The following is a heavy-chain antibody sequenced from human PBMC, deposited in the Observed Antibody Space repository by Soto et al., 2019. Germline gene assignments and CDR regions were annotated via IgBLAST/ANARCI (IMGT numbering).Heavy chain of an antibody. D-gene: IGHD3-22*01. Sequence: EVQLVESGGGLIQPGGSLRLSCAASGFTVSSNYMSWVRKAPGKGLEWVSVIYSGGSTYYADSVKGRFTISRDNSKNTLYLQMNRLRAEDTAVYYCARDRVESGYPEYFQHWGQGTLVSVSS. CDR2: IYSGGST. CDR3: ARDRVESGYPEYFQH. V-gene: IGHV3-53*01. CDR1: GFTVSSNY. J-gene: IGHJ1*01.